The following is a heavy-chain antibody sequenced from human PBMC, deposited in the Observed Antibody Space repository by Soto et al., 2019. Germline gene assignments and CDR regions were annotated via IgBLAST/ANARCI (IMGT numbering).Heavy chain of an antibody. J-gene: IGHJ4*02. CDR2: IFYTGGT. V-gene: IGHV4-30-4*01. Sequence: SETLSLTCTVSGGSISSGDYYWSWIRQPPGKGLEWIGYIFYTGGTYYNPSLKTRVTISVDTSKNHFSLKLSSVTAADTAVYYCARVKARGRRHDSWDQGTLVTVSS. CDR1: GGSISSGDYY. D-gene: IGHD1-1*01. CDR3: ARVKARGRRHDS.